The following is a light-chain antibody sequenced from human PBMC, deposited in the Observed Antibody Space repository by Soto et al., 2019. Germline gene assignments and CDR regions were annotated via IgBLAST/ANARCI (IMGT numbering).Light chain of an antibody. J-gene: IGKJ4*01. CDR3: QQYNNWPLT. Sequence: EIVMTQSPATLSVSPGERATLSCRASQSVSSNLAWYQQKAGQAPRLLMYGASTRATGIPARFSGSGSGTEFTLTISSLQSEDFAVYYCQQYNNWPLTFGGGTKVEI. CDR2: GAS. V-gene: IGKV3-15*01. CDR1: QSVSSN.